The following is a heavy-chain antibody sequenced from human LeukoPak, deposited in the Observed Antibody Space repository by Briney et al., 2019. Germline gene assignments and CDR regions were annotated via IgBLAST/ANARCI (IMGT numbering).Heavy chain of an antibody. V-gene: IGHV1-2*02. Sequence: ASVKVSCKASGYTFTGYYMHWVRQAPGQGREWMGWINPNSGGTNYAQKFQGRVTMTRDTSISTAYMELSRLRSDDTAVYYCARDHVVVWGEFYFDYWGQGTLVTVSS. CDR3: ARDHVVVWGEFYFDY. CDR1: GYTFTGYY. CDR2: INPNSGGT. J-gene: IGHJ4*02. D-gene: IGHD2-2*01.